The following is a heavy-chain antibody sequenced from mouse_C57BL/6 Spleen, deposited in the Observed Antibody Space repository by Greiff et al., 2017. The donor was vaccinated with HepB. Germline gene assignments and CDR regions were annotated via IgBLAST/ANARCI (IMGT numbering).Heavy chain of an antibody. CDR1: GYTFTSYW. CDR3: ARYDYDVSFAY. V-gene: IGHV1-52*01. D-gene: IGHD2-4*01. Sequence: VQLQQPGAELVRPGSSVKLSCKASGYTFTSYWMHWVKQRPIQGLEWIGNIDPSDSETHYNQKFKDKATLTVDKSSSTAYMQISSLTSEDSAVYYCARYDYDVSFAYWGQGTLVTVSA. J-gene: IGHJ3*01. CDR2: IDPSDSET.